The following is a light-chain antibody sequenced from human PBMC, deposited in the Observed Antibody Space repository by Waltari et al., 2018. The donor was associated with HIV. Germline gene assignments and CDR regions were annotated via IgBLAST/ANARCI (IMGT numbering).Light chain of an antibody. J-gene: IGLJ1*01. CDR3: AVWDDSLNAYV. CDR2: NTD. V-gene: IGLV1-44*01. CDR1: SPNVGSTT. Sequence: QSVLTQPPSSSGTPGQRLTISCSGSSPNVGSTTVNWSQHLPGAAPKLLILNTDERPSGVPDRFSGSKSGTSASLAISGLQSEDEADYYCAVWDDSLNAYVFGTGTTVTVL.